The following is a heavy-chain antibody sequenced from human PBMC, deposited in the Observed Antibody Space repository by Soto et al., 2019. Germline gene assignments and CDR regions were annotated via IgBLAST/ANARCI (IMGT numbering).Heavy chain of an antibody. D-gene: IGHD3-10*01. CDR1: GFIFSRYA. CDR2: ISKDGSSK. V-gene: IGHV3-30*04. J-gene: IGHJ4*02. Sequence: GGSLRLSCAASGFIFSRYAIHWVRQAPGKGLEWLAVISKDGSSKYYLDSVKGRFTISRDNSKNTVHLEMNSLRDEDTALYYCARSRSGAVADSFDFWGQGTLVTVSS. CDR3: ARSRSGAVADSFDF.